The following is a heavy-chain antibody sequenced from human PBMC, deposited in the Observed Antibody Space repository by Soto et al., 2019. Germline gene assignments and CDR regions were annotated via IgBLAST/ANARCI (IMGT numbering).Heavy chain of an antibody. CDR1: GYTFTSYG. Sequence: ASLKVSCKASGYTFTSYGISWVRQAPGQGLEWMGWISAYNGNTNYAQKLQGRDTMTTDTSTSTAYMELRSLRSDDTAVYYCARSYWSGYHQNWSDPWGQGTLVTVSS. V-gene: IGHV1-18*01. J-gene: IGHJ5*02. CDR3: ARSYWSGYHQNWSDP. CDR2: ISAYNGNT. D-gene: IGHD3-3*01.